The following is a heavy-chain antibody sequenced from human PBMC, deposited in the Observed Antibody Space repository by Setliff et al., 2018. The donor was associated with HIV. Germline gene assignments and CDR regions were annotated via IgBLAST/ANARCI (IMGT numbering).Heavy chain of an antibody. D-gene: IGHD3-10*01. CDR3: AKKTAAYTSGSWLHY. V-gene: IGHV3-7*03. CDR1: GFALSSFW. Sequence: GGSLRLSCAASGFALSSFWMSWVRQAPGKGLEWVANIKQDGSEKYYVDSVKGRFTISRDNAKNSLYLQMNNLRAEDTAVYYCAKKTAAYTSGSWLHYWGQGTLVTVSS. CDR2: IKQDGSEK. J-gene: IGHJ4*02.